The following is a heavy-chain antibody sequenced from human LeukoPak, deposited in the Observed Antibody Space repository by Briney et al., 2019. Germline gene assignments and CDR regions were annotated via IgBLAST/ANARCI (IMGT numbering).Heavy chain of an antibody. Sequence: TSETLSLTCTVSGGSISSYYWSWIRQPPGKGLEWIGYIYYSGSTNYNPSLKSRVTISVDTSKNQFSLKLSSVTVADTAVYYCARGPYVFQLRNWGQGTLVTVSS. J-gene: IGHJ4*02. CDR3: ARGPYVFQLRN. D-gene: IGHD2-2*01. CDR2: IYYSGST. CDR1: GGSISSYY. V-gene: IGHV4-59*01.